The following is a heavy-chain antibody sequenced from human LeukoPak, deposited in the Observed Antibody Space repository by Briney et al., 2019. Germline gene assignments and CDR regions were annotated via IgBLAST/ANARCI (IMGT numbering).Heavy chain of an antibody. J-gene: IGHJ3*02. CDR1: GGSISTYY. V-gene: IGHV4-59*01. CDR2: IYYSGST. Sequence: SETLSLTCTVSGGSISTYYWSWIRQPPGKGLGWIGYIYYSGSTNYTPSLKSRVTISVDTSKSQFSLKLSSVTAADTAVYYCARVPDSSGYRPFDIWGQGTMVTVSS. CDR3: ARVPDSSGYRPFDI. D-gene: IGHD3-22*01.